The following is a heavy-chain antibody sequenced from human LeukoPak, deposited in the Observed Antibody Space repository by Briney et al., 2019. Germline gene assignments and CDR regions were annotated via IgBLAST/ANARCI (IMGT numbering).Heavy chain of an antibody. D-gene: IGHD3-9*01. CDR3: AREVKYDILTGYYYYYMDV. J-gene: IGHJ6*03. V-gene: IGHV4-4*07. CDR1: GYSISSGYY. Sequence: SETLSLTCTVSGYSISSGYYWGWIRQPAGKGLEWIGRIYTSGSTNYNPSLKSRVTMSVDTSKNQFSLKLSSVTAADTAVYYCAREVKYDILTGYYYYYMDVWGKGTTVTISS. CDR2: IYTSGST.